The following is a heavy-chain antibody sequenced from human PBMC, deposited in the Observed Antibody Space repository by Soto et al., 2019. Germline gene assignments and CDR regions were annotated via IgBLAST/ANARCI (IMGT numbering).Heavy chain of an antibody. Sequence: GESLKISCKGSGYSFTSYWISWVRQMPGKGLEWMGRIDPSDSYTNYSPSFQGHVTISADKSISTAYLQWSSLKASDTAMYYCALSGQSSYYYYGMDVWGQGTTVTAP. V-gene: IGHV5-10-1*01. D-gene: IGHD6-19*01. CDR1: GYSFTSYW. CDR2: IDPSDSYT. CDR3: ALSGQSSYYYYGMDV. J-gene: IGHJ6*02.